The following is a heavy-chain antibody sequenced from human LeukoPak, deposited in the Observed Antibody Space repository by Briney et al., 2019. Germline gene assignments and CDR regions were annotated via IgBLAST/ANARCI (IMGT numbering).Heavy chain of an antibody. D-gene: IGHD6-13*01. CDR3: ARDLYSSSWYGWFDP. V-gene: IGHV4-59*01. J-gene: IGHJ5*02. CDR1: GGSISSYY. CDR2: IYYSGST. Sequence: PSETLFLTCTVSGGSISSYYWSWIRQPPGKGLEWIGYIYYSGSTNYNPSLKSRVTISVDTSKNQFSLKLSSVTAADTAVYYCARDLYSSSWYGWFDPWGQGTLVTVSS.